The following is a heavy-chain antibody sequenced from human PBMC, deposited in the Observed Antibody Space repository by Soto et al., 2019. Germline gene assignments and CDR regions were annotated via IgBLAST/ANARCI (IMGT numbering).Heavy chain of an antibody. CDR1: GGSVSSGSYY. V-gene: IGHV4-61*01. D-gene: IGHD3-3*01. CDR2: IYYSGST. Sequence: SETLSLTCTVSGGSVSSGSYYWSWIRQPPGKGLEWIGYIYYSGSTNYNPSLKSRATISVDTSKNQFSLKLSSVTAAGTAVYYCAAFGSRYYYYGMDVWGQGTTVTVSS. J-gene: IGHJ6*02. CDR3: AAFGSRYYYYGMDV.